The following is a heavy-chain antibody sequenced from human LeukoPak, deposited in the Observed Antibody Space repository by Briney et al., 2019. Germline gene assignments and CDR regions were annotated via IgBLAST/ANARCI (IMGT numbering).Heavy chain of an antibody. CDR3: TKDKRVFGSFDD. CDR2: ISWNSGSI. D-gene: IGHD6-13*01. V-gene: IGHV3-9*01. Sequence: GGSLRLSCAASGFTFADYDMLWVRHAPGKGLEWASGISWNSGSIGYADSVKGRFTISRDNAKHSLYLQMNSLSTEDTDWYYCTKDKRVFGSFDDWGQGTLVTVSS. CDR1: GFTFADYD. J-gene: IGHJ4*03.